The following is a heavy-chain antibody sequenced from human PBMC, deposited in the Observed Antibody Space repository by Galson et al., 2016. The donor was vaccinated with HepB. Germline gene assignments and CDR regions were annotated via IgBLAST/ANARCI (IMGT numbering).Heavy chain of an antibody. CDR2: VRSKSHGGTT. Sequence: SLRLSCAASGLSVNSVWMSWVRQAPGKGLEWVGRVRSKSHGGTTEFATPVRGRFTISIEDSNNTLFLHMNSLNTEDTAVYFCTTDTPFENPDSGDPFTYFSQVMDVWGQGTAVTVSS. V-gene: IGHV3-15*01. CDR3: TTDTPFENPDSGDPFTYFSQVMDV. CDR1: GLSVNSVW. D-gene: IGHD2-21*01. J-gene: IGHJ6*02.